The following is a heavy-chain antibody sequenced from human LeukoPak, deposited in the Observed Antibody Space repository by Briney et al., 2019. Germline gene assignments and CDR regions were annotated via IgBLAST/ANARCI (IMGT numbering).Heavy chain of an antibody. V-gene: IGHV3-33*01. CDR1: GFTFSSCG. CDR2: IWYDGSKK. Sequence: QTGGSLRLSCAASGFTFSSCGMHWVRQAPGKGLEWVAVIWYDGSKKFYADSVKGRFTISRDNSKNTLYLQMNSLRAEDTAVYYCARGDGYNYDYWGQGTLVTVSS. CDR3: ARGDGYNYDY. J-gene: IGHJ4*02. D-gene: IGHD5-24*01.